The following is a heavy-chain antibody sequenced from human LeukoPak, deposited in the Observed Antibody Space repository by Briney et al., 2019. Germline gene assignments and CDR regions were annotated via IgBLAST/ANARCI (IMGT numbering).Heavy chain of an antibody. Sequence: GASVKVSCKASGYTFTGYYLHWVRQAPGQGLEWMGWINPKSGDTKYAQNFQGRVTMTRDTSISTAYMELRRVRSDDTAVYYCARPLSRKDSFTWTREGFWFDPWGQGTLVTVSS. V-gene: IGHV1-2*02. D-gene: IGHD2/OR15-2a*01. CDR1: GYTFTGYY. CDR3: ARPLSRKDSFTWTREGFWFDP. CDR2: INPKSGDT. J-gene: IGHJ5*02.